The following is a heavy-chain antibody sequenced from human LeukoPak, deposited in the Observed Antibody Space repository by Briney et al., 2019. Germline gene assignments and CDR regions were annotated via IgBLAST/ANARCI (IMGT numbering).Heavy chain of an antibody. CDR1: GYTFTGYY. V-gene: IGHV1-2*02. CDR3: ARDMGYCSSTSCYYAFDY. CDR2: INPNSGGT. D-gene: IGHD2-2*01. J-gene: IGHJ4*02. Sequence: ASVKVSCKASGYTFTGYYMHWVRQAPGQGLEWMGWINPNSGGTNYAQKFQGRVTMTRDTSISTAYMELSRLRSDDTAAYYCARDMGYCSSTSCYYAFDYWGQGTLVTVSS.